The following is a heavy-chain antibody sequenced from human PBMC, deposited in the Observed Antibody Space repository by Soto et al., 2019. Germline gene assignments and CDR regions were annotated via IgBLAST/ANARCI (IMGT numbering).Heavy chain of an antibody. CDR3: ARNMVMKTAAGWFDP. J-gene: IGHJ5*02. CDR1: GGSISSYY. CDR2: IYYSGST. D-gene: IGHD6-13*01. Sequence: SETLSLTCTVSGGSISSYYWSWIRQPPGKGLEWIGYIYYSGSTNYNPSLKSRVTISVDTSKNQFSLKLSSVTAADTAVYYCARNMVMKTAAGWFDPWGQGTLVTVSS. V-gene: IGHV4-59*01.